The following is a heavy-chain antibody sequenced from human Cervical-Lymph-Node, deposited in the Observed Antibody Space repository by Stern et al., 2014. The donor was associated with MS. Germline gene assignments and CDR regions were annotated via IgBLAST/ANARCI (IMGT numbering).Heavy chain of an antibody. CDR1: GYTFTSYY. CDR3: TRRNYGTYYFDY. J-gene: IGHJ4*02. D-gene: IGHD1/OR15-1a*01. Sequence: EQLVQSGAEVKKPGASVKVSCKTSGYTFTSYYVHWVRQAPGQGLEWMGMISPSDGGRSYTQKFQGRVTMTRDTAASTVYMELSSLRFEDTAMYYCTRRNYGTYYFDYWGQGTVVTVSS. V-gene: IGHV1-46*01. CDR2: ISPSDGGR.